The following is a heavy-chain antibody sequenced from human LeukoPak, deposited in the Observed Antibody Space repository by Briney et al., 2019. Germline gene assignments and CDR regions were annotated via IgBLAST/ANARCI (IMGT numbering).Heavy chain of an antibody. Sequence: PGKSLRLSCAASGVIFSTCGMHWVRQAPGKGLEWAAVISYDGSNQYYADSVKGRFTISRDNSKNTLYLQMDSLRVEDTAVYYCAKDIRKLEWFGEVWDYYYGMDVWGQGTTVTVSS. CDR1: GVIFSTCG. CDR2: ISYDGSNQ. V-gene: IGHV3-30*18. J-gene: IGHJ6*02. D-gene: IGHD3-10*01. CDR3: AKDIRKLEWFGEVWDYYYGMDV.